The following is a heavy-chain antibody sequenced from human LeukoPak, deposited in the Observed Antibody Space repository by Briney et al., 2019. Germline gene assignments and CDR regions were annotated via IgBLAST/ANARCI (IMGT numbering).Heavy chain of an antibody. J-gene: IGHJ4*02. Sequence: SETLSLTCTVSGGSISSYYWSWIRQPPGKGLEWIGYIYYSGSTNCNPSLKSRVTISLETSKKKFSLKLSSVTASDTDVYYCAIGGYGGYDFDYWGQGTLVTVSS. D-gene: IGHD5-12*01. CDR1: GGSISSYY. V-gene: IGHV4-59*01. CDR2: IYYSGST. CDR3: AIGGYGGYDFDY.